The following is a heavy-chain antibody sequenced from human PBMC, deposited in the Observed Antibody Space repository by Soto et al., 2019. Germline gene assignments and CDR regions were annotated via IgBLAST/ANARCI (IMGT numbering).Heavy chain of an antibody. CDR1: GFTFSSYG. J-gene: IGHJ4*02. D-gene: IGHD2-21*01. Sequence: PGGSLRLSCAASGFTFSSYGMHWVRQAPGKGLEWVAAMSYDGSDKYYADSVKGRFAISRDNSKNTLYLQMNSLRAEDTAVYYCAREVVLTEWYFDNWGQGITVTVSS. V-gene: IGHV3-30*03. CDR2: MSYDGSDK. CDR3: AREVVLTEWYFDN.